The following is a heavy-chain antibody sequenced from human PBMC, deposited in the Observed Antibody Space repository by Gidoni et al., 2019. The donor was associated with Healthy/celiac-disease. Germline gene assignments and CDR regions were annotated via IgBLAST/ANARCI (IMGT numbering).Heavy chain of an antibody. CDR1: GYSFTSYW. V-gene: IGHV5-10-1*01. Sequence: KGSGYSFTSYWISWVRQMPGKGLEWMGRIDPRYSYTNYSPSFQGHVTISADKSISTAYLQWSSLKASDTAMYYCARHQRYCSSTSCSRLSWFDPWGQGTLVTVSS. J-gene: IGHJ5*02. D-gene: IGHD2-2*01. CDR3: ARHQRYCSSTSCSRLSWFDP. CDR2: IDPRYSYT.